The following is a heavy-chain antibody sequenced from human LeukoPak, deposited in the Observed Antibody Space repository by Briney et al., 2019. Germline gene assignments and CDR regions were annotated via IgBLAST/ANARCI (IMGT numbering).Heavy chain of an antibody. CDR1: GFTFIDYA. CDR2: ISSDGNTQ. Sequence: GGSLRLSCVASGFTFIDYAFNWVRQTPGKGMEWVAIISSDGNTQSYADPLKGRFTISRDNFRDTVFLELTTLRPEDTGLYYCVRDLTSGARFDFWGPGTLVTVSS. V-gene: IGHV3-30*04. CDR3: VRDLTSGARFDF. D-gene: IGHD3-9*01. J-gene: IGHJ4*01.